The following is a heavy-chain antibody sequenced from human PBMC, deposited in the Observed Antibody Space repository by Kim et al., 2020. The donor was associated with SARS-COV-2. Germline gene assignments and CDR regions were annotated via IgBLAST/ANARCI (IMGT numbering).Heavy chain of an antibody. J-gene: IGHJ3*02. CDR3: ARHMRRAFGI. V-gene: IGHV4-34*12. CDR2: AFDSGIT. D-gene: IGHD2-2*01. CDR1: GGPFSGYY. Sequence: SETLSLTCAVSGGPFSGYYWTWIRQPPGGGLEWMGEAFDSGITKYNPSLKSRLTISVDRSKNVFSLKLSSVTAADTATDNCARHMRRAFGIWGQRTIVTVSS.